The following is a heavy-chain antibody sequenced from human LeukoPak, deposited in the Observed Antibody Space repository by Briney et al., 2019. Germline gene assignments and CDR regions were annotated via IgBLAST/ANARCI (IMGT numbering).Heavy chain of an antibody. J-gene: IGHJ5*02. V-gene: IGHV3-7*01. CDR3: ARDLEYYATDQ. CDR2: IGKDGSVT. Sequence: GGSLRLSCAASGFSLNRYWMSWVRQAPGKGLEWVANIGKDGSVTHYLDSVKGRFTISRDNAKNSLFLQMNSLRADDTALYYCARDLEYYATDQWGQGTLVTVSS. D-gene: IGHD2-2*01. CDR1: GFSLNRYW.